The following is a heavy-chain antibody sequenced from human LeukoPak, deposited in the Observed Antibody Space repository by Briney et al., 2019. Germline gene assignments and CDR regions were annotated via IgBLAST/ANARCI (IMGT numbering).Heavy chain of an antibody. CDR2: INPLDSDT. CDR3: TRRIDYGDYDY. V-gene: IGHV5-51*01. Sequence: GASLKISCKGSGYPFDTYWIGWVRQTPGKGLEWMGIINPLDSDTRYSPSFQGQVTFSADKSITTASLQWSSLAASDTAMYYCTRRIDYGDYDYWGQGTLVTVSS. J-gene: IGHJ4*02. CDR1: GYPFDTYW. D-gene: IGHD4-17*01.